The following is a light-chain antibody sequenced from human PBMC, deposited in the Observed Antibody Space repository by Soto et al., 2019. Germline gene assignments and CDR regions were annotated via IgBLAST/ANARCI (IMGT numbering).Light chain of an antibody. Sequence: EIVLTQSPATLSLSPGERATLSCRASQSVSSYLAWYQQKPGQAPRLLIYDASNRATGIPARFSGSGSGTDFTLTNSSLEPEDFEVYYCQQRSNWPPLTFGGGTKVEIK. CDR3: QQRSNWPPLT. CDR1: QSVSSY. V-gene: IGKV3-11*01. J-gene: IGKJ4*01. CDR2: DAS.